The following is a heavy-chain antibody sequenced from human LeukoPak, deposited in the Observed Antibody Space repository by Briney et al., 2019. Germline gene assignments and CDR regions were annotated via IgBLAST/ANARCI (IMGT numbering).Heavy chain of an antibody. CDR2: IYSGGST. CDR1: GFSVSSNY. V-gene: IGHV3-53*01. CDR3: SRHRGLLWSAT. Sequence: GGSLRLSCAASGFSVSSNYMSWVRQAPGKGLEWVSVIYSGGSTYYADSVEGRFTISRDNSKNTLYLQMSSLRAEDTAVYYCSRHRGLLWSATWGQGTLVTVSS. J-gene: IGHJ5*02. D-gene: IGHD3-10*01.